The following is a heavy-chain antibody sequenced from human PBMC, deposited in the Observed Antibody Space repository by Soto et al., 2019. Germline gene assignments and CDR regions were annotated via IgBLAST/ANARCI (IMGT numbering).Heavy chain of an antibody. Sequence: QVQLVESGGGVVQPGRSLRLSCAASGFTFSNNAMDWVRQAPGKGLEWVAVISYDGSNKYIAESVKGRFTISRDNSKNTLFPQINSLRADDTAVYYCARGTTTSAFSAMDVWGQGTTVTVSS. CDR2: ISYDGSNK. D-gene: IGHD1-1*01. V-gene: IGHV3-30-3*01. CDR1: GFTFSNNA. J-gene: IGHJ6*02. CDR3: ARGTTTSAFSAMDV.